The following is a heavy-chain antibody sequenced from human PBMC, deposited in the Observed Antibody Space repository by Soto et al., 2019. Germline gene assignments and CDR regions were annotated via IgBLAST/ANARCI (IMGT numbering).Heavy chain of an antibody. V-gene: IGHV1-69*01. CDR1: GGTFSSYA. D-gene: IGHD3-3*01. CDR2: IIPIFGTA. Sequence: QVQLVQSGAEVKKPGSSVKVSCKASGGTFSSYAISWVRQAPGQGLEWMGGIIPIFGTANYAQKFQGRVTITADESTSTAYMELSSLRSEDTAVYYCARDPSPTIFGVVIRYNWFDPWGQGTLVTVSS. CDR3: ARDPSPTIFGVVIRYNWFDP. J-gene: IGHJ5*02.